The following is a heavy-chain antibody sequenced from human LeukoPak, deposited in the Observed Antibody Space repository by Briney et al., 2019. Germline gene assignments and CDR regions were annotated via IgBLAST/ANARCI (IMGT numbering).Heavy chain of an antibody. J-gene: IGHJ5*02. D-gene: IGHD2-15*01. CDR3: APYGRYCSGGSCYMWFDP. Sequence: PSETLSLTCAVYGGSFSGYYWSWIRQPPGKGLEWIGEINHSGSTNYNPSLKSRVTTSVDTSKNQFSLKLSSVTAADTAVYYCAPYGRYCSGGSCYMWFDPWGQGTLVTVSS. CDR1: GGSFSGYY. CDR2: INHSGST. V-gene: IGHV4-34*01.